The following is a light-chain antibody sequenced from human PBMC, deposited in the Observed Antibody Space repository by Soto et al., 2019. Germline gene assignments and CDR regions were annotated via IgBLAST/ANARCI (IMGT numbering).Light chain of an antibody. CDR1: QTVSNRY. CDR2: AAS. J-gene: IGKJ1*01. Sequence: ETVLTQSPGTLSLSPGERATLSCRASQTVSNRYVAWYQHKPGQAPRVLIYAASNRTPGIPDRFSGSGSGTEFTLTISRLEPEDFAVYYCQQYGNSPWTFGQGTKVDIK. V-gene: IGKV3-20*01. CDR3: QQYGNSPWT.